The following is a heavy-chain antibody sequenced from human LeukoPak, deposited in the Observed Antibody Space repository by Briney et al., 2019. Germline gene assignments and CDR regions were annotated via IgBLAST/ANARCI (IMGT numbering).Heavy chain of an antibody. V-gene: IGHV3-30*03. CDR1: GFNFSSYG. Sequence: GGSLRLSCAASGFNFSSYGMHWVRQAPGKGLEWLAVISSDASNKYFADSVKGRFTISRDTSKNTLYLQMNSLRAEDTAVYYCATDSHYGLDVWGQGTTVTVSS. J-gene: IGHJ6*02. CDR2: ISSDASNK. CDR3: ATDSHYGLDV.